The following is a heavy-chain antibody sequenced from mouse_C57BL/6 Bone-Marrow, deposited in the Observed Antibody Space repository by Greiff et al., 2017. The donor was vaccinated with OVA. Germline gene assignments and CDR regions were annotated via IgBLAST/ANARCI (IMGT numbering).Heavy chain of an antibody. J-gene: IGHJ2*01. D-gene: IGHD1-1*01. CDR3: ARDQYYGSRAYFDY. CDR2: ISDGGSYT. Sequence: EVQRVESGGGLVKPGGSLKLSCAASGFTFSSYAMSWVRQTPEKRLEWVATISDGGSYTYYPDNVKGRFTISRDNAKNNLYLQMSHLKSEDTAMYYCARDQYYGSRAYFDYWGQGTTLTVSS. V-gene: IGHV5-4*01. CDR1: GFTFSSYA.